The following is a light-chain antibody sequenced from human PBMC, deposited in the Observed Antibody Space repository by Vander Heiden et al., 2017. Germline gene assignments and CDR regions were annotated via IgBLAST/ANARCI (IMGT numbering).Light chain of an antibody. CDR2: GAS. J-gene: IGKJ3*01. CDR3: QQYATSPFT. Sequence: VLTQSPGALSLYIGERATLSCRSSQTVSENSLAWYQQKPGQAPRLLIFGASSRPTGLPDRFRGSGSGTDFTLTISRLEPEDFAVYYCQQYATSPFTFGPGTKVEI. CDR1: QTVSENS. V-gene: IGKV3-20*01.